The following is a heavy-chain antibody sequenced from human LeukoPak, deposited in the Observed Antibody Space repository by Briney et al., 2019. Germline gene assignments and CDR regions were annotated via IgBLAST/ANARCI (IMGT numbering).Heavy chain of an antibody. D-gene: IGHD2-2*01. CDR3: ARAGDIVVVPAAYYYYYMDV. V-gene: IGHV3-20*04. J-gene: IGHJ6*03. Sequence: GGSLRLSCAASGFTFDDYGMSWVRQAPGKGLEWVSGINWNGGSTGYADSVKGRFTISRDNAKNSLYLQMNGLRAEDTALYYCARAGDIVVVPAAYYYYYMDVWGKGTTVTVSS. CDR2: INWNGGST. CDR1: GFTFDDYG.